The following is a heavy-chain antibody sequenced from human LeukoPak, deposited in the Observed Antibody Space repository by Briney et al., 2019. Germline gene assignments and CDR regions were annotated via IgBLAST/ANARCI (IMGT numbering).Heavy chain of an antibody. Sequence: GASVKVSCKASGGTFSSYAISWVRQAPGQGLEWMGRIIAIIGTANYAQKFQGRVTITTDESTSTAYMELSSLRSEDTAVYYCARVPLAVAGWYSFDYWGQGTLVTVSS. CDR3: ARVPLAVAGWYSFDY. D-gene: IGHD6-19*01. J-gene: IGHJ4*02. CDR1: GGTFSSYA. V-gene: IGHV1-69*05. CDR2: IIAIIGTA.